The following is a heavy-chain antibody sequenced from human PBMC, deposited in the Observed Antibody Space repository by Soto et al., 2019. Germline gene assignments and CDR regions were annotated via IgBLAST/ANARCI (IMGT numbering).Heavy chain of an antibody. CDR2: IGTAGDP. CDR1: VFTFISYD. Sequence: GWSLRLACASSVFTFISYDMQWVRQATGKGLEWVSAIGTAGDPYYPGSVKGRFTISRENAKNSLYLQMNSLRAGDTAVYYCARGGYSSGYRHAFDIWGQGTMVTVSS. D-gene: IGHD3-22*01. J-gene: IGHJ3*02. CDR3: ARGGYSSGYRHAFDI. V-gene: IGHV3-13*05.